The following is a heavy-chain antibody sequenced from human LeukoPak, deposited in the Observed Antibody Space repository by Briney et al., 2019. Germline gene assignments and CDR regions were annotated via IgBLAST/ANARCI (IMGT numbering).Heavy chain of an antibody. V-gene: IGHV4-4*07. CDR3: ARWQQFGDAFDI. J-gene: IGHJ3*02. CDR1: GGSISGYY. Sequence: KASETLSLTCTVSGGSISGYYWSWIRQPAGKGLEWIGRIYTSGSTNYNPSLKSRVTMSVDTSKNQFSLKLSSVTAADTAVYYCARWQQFGDAFDIWGQGTMVTVSS. D-gene: IGHD5-24*01. CDR2: IYTSGST.